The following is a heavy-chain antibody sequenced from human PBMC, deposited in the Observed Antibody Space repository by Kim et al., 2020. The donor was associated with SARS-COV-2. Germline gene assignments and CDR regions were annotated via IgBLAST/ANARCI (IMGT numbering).Heavy chain of an antibody. V-gene: IGHV4-61*01. CDR3: ARDRGGYYGMDV. Sequence: SETLSLTCTLSGGSVSSVSYYWNWIRLPPGKGLEWIGYIFYSGSTNYNPSLESRVTISIDTSKNQFSLKLNSVTAADTAVYYCARDRGGYYGMDVWGHGT. CDR2: IFYSGST. D-gene: IGHD3-10*01. CDR1: GGSVSSVSYY. J-gene: IGHJ6*02.